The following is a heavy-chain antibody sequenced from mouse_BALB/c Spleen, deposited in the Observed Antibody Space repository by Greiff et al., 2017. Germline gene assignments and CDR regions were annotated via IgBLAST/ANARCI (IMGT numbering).Heavy chain of an antibody. CDR1: GYTFTSYT. V-gene: IGHV1-4*02. CDR3: ARSYDGYFWFAY. CDR2: INPSSGYT. D-gene: IGHD2-3*01. Sequence: VQLQQSAAELARPGASVKMSCKASGYTFTSYTMHWVKQRPGQGLEWIGYINPSSGYTEYNQKFKDKTTLTADKSSSTAYMQLSSLTSEDSAVYYCARSYDGYFWFAYWGQGTLVTVSA. J-gene: IGHJ3*01.